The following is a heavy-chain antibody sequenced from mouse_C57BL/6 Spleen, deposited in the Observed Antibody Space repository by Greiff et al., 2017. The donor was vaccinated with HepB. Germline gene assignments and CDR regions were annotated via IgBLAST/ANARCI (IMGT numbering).Heavy chain of an antibody. Sequence: QVQLKQSGPGLVQPSQSLSITCTVSGFSLTSYGVHWVRQSPGKGLEWLGVIWSGGSTDYNAAFISRLSISKDNSKSQVLFKMNSLQADDTAIYYCASITTVVDWYFDVWGTGTTVTVSS. CDR3: ASITTVVDWYFDV. CDR1: GFSLTSYG. D-gene: IGHD1-1*01. J-gene: IGHJ1*03. V-gene: IGHV2-2*01. CDR2: IWSGGST.